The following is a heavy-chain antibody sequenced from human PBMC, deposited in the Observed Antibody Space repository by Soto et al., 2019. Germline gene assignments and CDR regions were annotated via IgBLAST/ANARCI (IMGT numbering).Heavy chain of an antibody. Sequence: QVKLVESGGAVVQSGRSLRLSCTASRFRFSAYGMHWVRQAPGKGLEWVALISDDGKTQFFTDSVEGRFTISRDNSRNTLYLQMNSLRPEDTAVYYCVKGGYKTGWPPFDPWGHGTRVTVSS. CDR2: ISDDGKTQ. CDR1: RFRFSAYG. CDR3: VKGGYKTGWPPFDP. J-gene: IGHJ5*02. D-gene: IGHD6-19*01. V-gene: IGHV3-30*18.